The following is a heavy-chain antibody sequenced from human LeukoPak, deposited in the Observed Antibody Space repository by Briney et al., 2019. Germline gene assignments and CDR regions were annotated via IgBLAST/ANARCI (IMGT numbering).Heavy chain of an antibody. Sequence: PSETLSLTXTVSGGSISSYYWSWIWQPPGKGLEWIGYIYYSGSTNYNPSLKSRVTISVDTSKNQFSLKLSSVTAADTAVYYCARAPIFGVDVDAFDIWGQGTMVTVSS. CDR2: IYYSGST. CDR3: ARAPIFGVDVDAFDI. CDR1: GGSISSYY. J-gene: IGHJ3*02. D-gene: IGHD3-3*01. V-gene: IGHV4-59*01.